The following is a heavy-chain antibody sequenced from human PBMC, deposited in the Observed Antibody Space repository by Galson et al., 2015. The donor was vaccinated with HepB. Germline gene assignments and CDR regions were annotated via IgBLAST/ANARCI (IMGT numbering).Heavy chain of an antibody. CDR2: IIPILGIA. Sequence: SVKVSCKASGGTFSSYAISWVRQAPGQGLEWMGRIIPILGIANYAQKFQGRVTITADKSTSTAYMELSSLRSEDTAVYYCASDLSTSSFRQKDYGSGSYTSYWGQGTLVTVSS. J-gene: IGHJ4*02. CDR1: GGTFSSYA. CDR3: ASDLSTSSFRQKDYGSGSYTSY. V-gene: IGHV1-69*04. D-gene: IGHD3-10*01.